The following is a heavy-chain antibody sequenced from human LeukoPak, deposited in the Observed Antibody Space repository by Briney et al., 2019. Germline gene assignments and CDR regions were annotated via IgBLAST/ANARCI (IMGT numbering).Heavy chain of an antibody. V-gene: IGHV3-48*01. CDR3: AKYGSSWYSYYFDY. D-gene: IGHD6-13*01. CDR2: ISSSSSTI. J-gene: IGHJ4*02. CDR1: GFTFSSYS. Sequence: GGSLRLSCAASGFTFSSYSMNWVRQAPGKGLEWVSYISSSSSTIYYADSVKGRFTISRDNSKNTLYLQMNSLRAEDTAVYYCAKYGSSWYSYYFDYWGQGTLVTVSS.